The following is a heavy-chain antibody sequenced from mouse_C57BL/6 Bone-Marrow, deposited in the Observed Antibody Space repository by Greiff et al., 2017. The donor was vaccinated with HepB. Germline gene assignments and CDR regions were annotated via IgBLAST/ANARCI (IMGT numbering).Heavy chain of an antibody. J-gene: IGHJ4*01. CDR2: INPNNGGT. CDR1: GYTFTDYY. Sequence: EVQLQQSGPELVKPGASVKISCKASGYTFTDYYMNWVKQSHGKSLEWIGDINPNNGGTSYNQKFKGKTTLTVAQSSSTAYMELRSLTSEDSAVYYCARRGSQRFYYAMDYWGQGTSVTVSS. V-gene: IGHV1-26*01. CDR3: ARRGSQRFYYAMDY.